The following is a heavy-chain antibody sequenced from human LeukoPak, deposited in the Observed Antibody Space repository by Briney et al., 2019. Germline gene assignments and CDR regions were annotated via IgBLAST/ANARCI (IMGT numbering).Heavy chain of an antibody. D-gene: IGHD2-2*01. Sequence: GGSLRLSCAASGFTFSRYWMSWVRQAPGKGLEWVANIKQDGSEIYYVDSVKGRFTISRGNAKNSLYLQMNSLRAEDTAVYYCARDISSSRYFDYWGQGALVTVSS. CDR3: ARDISSSRYFDY. V-gene: IGHV3-7*01. CDR1: GFTFSRYW. J-gene: IGHJ4*02. CDR2: IKQDGSEI.